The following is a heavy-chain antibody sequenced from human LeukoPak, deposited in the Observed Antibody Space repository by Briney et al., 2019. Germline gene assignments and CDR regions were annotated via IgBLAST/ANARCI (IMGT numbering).Heavy chain of an antibody. J-gene: IGHJ5*02. Sequence: GGSLRLSCAASGFTYSSYGMHWLRQAPGKGREGVAYIRYDGSNKYYADSVKGRFTISRDNSKNTLYLQMNSLRAEDTAVYYCAKDRGGGVYSYGLNWFDPWGQGTLVTVSS. CDR2: IRYDGSNK. CDR3: AKDRGGGVYSYGLNWFDP. V-gene: IGHV3-30*02. D-gene: IGHD5-18*01. CDR1: GFTYSSYG.